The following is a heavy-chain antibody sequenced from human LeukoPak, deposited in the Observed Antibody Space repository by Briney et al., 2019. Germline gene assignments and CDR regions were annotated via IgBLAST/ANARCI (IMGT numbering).Heavy chain of an antibody. CDR2: ISAYNGNT. D-gene: IGHD3-22*01. Sequence: ASVKVSCKASGYTFTCYGISWVRQAPGQGLEWMGWISAYNGNTNYAQKLQGRVTMTTDTSTRTVYMELRSLRSDDTAVYYCARGEYYYDSSGYSDWGQGTLVTVSS. V-gene: IGHV1-18*01. CDR1: GYTFTCYG. J-gene: IGHJ4*02. CDR3: ARGEYYYDSSGYSD.